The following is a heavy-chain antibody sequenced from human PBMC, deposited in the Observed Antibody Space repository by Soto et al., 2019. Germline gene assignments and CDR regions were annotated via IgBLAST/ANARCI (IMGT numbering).Heavy chain of an antibody. J-gene: IGHJ6*02. CDR1: GYSFTDYH. D-gene: IGHD2-8*01. CDR2: INPKSGGT. V-gene: IGHV1-2*04. CDR3: ARGHSTDCSNGVCSFFYNHEMDV. Sequence: ASVKVSCKASGYSFTDYHIHWVRQAPGQGLEWLGRINPKSGGTSTAQKFQGWVTMTRDRSISTVCMELTRLRSDDTAVYFCARGHSTDCSNGVCSFFYNHEMDVWGQGTTVTVSS.